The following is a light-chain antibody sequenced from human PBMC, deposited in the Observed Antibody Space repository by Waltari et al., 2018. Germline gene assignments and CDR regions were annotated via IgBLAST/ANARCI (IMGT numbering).Light chain of an antibody. Sequence: QSALTQPASVSGSPGQSITIPCTGTSRDVGGYNYVSWYQQHPGKAPKLMIYDVSKRPSGVSNRFSGSKSGNTASLIISGLQAEDEADYYCSSYRSSLVFGGGTKLTVL. V-gene: IGLV2-14*03. CDR3: SSYRSSLV. CDR1: SRDVGGYNY. CDR2: DVS. J-gene: IGLJ3*02.